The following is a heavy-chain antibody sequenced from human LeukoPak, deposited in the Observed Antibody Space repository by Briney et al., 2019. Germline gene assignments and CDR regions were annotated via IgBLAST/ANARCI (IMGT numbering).Heavy chain of an antibody. J-gene: IGHJ3*02. D-gene: IGHD3-22*01. CDR2: INTAGDP. V-gene: IGHV3-13*05. CDR1: GFTFSSYY. CDR3: ARDDLPYYDSSGYYFAFDI. Sequence: GGSLRLSCAASGFTFSSYYMHWVRQATGEGLEWVSGINTAGDPYYPDSVKGRFTISRENARNSLYLQMNSLRAGDTAVYYCARDDLPYYDSSGYYFAFDIWGQGTMVTVSS.